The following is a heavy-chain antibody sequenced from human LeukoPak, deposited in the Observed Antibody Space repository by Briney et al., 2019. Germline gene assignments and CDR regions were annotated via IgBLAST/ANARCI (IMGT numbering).Heavy chain of an antibody. Sequence: PSETLSLTCTVSGGSISSSSYYWGWIRQPPGKGLDWIGSIYYSGSTYYNPSLKSRVTISVDTSKNQFSLKLSSVTAADTAVYYCARVGIVGARFDYWGQGTLVTVSS. CDR1: GGSISSSSYY. J-gene: IGHJ4*02. D-gene: IGHD1-26*01. CDR2: IYYSGST. CDR3: ARVGIVGARFDY. V-gene: IGHV4-39*07.